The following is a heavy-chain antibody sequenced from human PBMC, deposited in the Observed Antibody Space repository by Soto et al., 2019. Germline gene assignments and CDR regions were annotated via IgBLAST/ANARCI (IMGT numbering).Heavy chain of an antibody. V-gene: IGHV4-31*01. Sequence: QVQLQESGPGLVEPSQTLSLTCTVSGGPITNYWSWIRQHPGKGLEGTGYISGSGSTYYNPSLKRPLITSLGTATNQLSLKLTSVTAADRAVYYCASVNLDYVTGLDVWGPGTTVTVSS. J-gene: IGHJ6*02. CDR2: ISGSGST. CDR3: ASVNLDYVTGLDV. CDR1: GGPITNY. D-gene: IGHD2-21*02.